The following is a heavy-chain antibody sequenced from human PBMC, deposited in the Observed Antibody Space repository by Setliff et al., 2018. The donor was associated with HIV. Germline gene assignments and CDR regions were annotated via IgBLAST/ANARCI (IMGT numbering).Heavy chain of an antibody. J-gene: IGHJ4*02. CDR2: ISPYDLSE. CDR1: GYTFIDYF. Sequence: ASVKVSCKASGYTFIDYFIHWVRQAPGQGLEWMGWISPYDLSERISQRLLGRVTMTRDTSINAAYLDLSGLTSDDTAVYYCARQFSNSLDQWGQGTLVTVAS. D-gene: IGHD7-27*01. V-gene: IGHV1-2*02. CDR3: ARQFSNSLDQ.